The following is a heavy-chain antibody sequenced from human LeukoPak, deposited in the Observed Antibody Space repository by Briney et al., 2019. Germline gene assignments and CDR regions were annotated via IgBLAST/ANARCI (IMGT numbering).Heavy chain of an antibody. CDR2: ISSSSSTI. CDR1: GFTFSSYS. J-gene: IGHJ4*02. CDR3: ARVGGGVSCYH. V-gene: IGHV3-48*01. D-gene: IGHD2-15*01. Sequence: GGSLRLSCAAPGFTFSSYSMNWVRQAPGKGLEWVSYISSSSSTIYYADSVKGRFTISRDNAKNSLYLQMNSLRAEDTAVYYCARVGGGVSCYHWGQGTLVTVSS.